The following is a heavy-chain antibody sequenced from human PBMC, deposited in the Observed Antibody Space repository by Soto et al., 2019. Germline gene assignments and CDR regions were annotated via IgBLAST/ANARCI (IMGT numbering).Heavy chain of an antibody. V-gene: IGHV4-4*07. CDR3: AREGGEYYDSSGYSFDY. J-gene: IGHJ4*02. CDR2: IYTSGST. D-gene: IGHD3-22*01. Sequence: SETLSLTCTVSGGSISSYYWSWIRQPAGKGLEWIGRIYTSGSTNYNPPLKSRVTMSVDTSKNQFSLKLSSVTAADTAVYYCAREGGEYYDSSGYSFDYWGQGTLVTVSS. CDR1: GGSISSYY.